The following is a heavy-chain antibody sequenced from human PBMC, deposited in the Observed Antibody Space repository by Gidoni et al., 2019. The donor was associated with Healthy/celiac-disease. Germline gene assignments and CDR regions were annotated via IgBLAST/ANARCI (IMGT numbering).Heavy chain of an antibody. Sequence: EVQLLESGGGLVQPGGSLRLSCAASGFTLSSYAMSWVRQAPGKGLEWVSAISGSSGSTYYADSVKGRFTISRDNSKNTLYLQMNSLRAEDTAVYYCAKGSIQTGEKSAFDIWGQGTMVTVSS. V-gene: IGHV3-23*01. CDR2: ISGSSGST. CDR3: AKGSIQTGEKSAFDI. J-gene: IGHJ3*02. CDR1: GFTLSSYA. D-gene: IGHD7-27*01.